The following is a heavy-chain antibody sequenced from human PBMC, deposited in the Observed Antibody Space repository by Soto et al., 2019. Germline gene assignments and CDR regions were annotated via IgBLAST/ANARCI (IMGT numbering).Heavy chain of an antibody. CDR1: GFTFSSYG. V-gene: IGHV3-30*18. D-gene: IGHD3-10*01. J-gene: IGHJ4*02. Sequence: PRGSLRLSCAPSGFTFSSYGMHWVRQAPGKGLEWVAVISYDGSNKYYADSVKGRFTISRDNSKNTLYLQMNSQRAEDTAVYYGAKDRGKMAPYYFDYWGQGTLVTVSS. CDR2: ISYDGSNK. CDR3: AKDRGKMAPYYFDY.